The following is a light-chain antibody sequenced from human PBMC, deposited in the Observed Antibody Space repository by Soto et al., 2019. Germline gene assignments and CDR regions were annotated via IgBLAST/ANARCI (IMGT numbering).Light chain of an antibody. V-gene: IGKV3-15*01. CDR1: RIVSIY. CDR3: QQYTNWPPVT. CDR2: GAS. Sequence: TQSTATLCVTLGERATLSCRANRIVSIYFAWYKQKPGQAPRLLIFGASTRAAGIPARFSGSWSGTEFTLKICSLGFEDFAVYYCQQYTNWPPVTFAGGTKVDI. J-gene: IGKJ4*01.